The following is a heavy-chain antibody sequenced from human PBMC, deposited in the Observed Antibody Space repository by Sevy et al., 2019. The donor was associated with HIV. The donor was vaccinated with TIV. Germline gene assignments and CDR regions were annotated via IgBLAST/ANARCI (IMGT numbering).Heavy chain of an antibody. Sequence: GGSLRLSCAASGFTFISYSFNWVRQAPGKGLEWLSYISTGTSTIYYADSVKGRFTISRDNAKKSLYLQMNSLRVEDTAVYYCAREGGYSDQGMDVWGQGTTVTVSS. CDR1: GFTFISYS. CDR3: AREGGYSDQGMDV. V-gene: IGHV3-48*01. D-gene: IGHD5-18*01. J-gene: IGHJ6*02. CDR2: ISTGTSTI.